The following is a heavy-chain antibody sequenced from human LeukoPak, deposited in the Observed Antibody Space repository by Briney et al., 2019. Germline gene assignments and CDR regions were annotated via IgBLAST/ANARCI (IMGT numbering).Heavy chain of an antibody. CDR2: ISSSSSYI. V-gene: IGHV3-21*01. CDR1: GFTFSSYS. CDR3: ARDHDSGYDHDAFDI. J-gene: IGHJ3*02. Sequence: GGSLRLSCAASGFTFSSYSMNWVRQAPGKGLEWVSSISSSSSYIYYADSVKGRFTISRDNAKNSLYLQMNSLRAEDTAVYYCARDHDSGYDHDAFDIWGQGTMVTVSS. D-gene: IGHD5-12*01.